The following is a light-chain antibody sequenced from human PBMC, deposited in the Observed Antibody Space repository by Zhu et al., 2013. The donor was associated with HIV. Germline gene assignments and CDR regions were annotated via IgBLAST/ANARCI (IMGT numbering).Light chain of an antibody. J-gene: IGLJ2*01. CDR2: EVT. CDR1: SSDVGGYNY. CDR3: CSYAGSSTLV. Sequence: QSALTQPASVSGSPGQSITISCTGTSSDVGGYNYVSWYQQHPGKAPKLILYEVTKRPSGISNRFSGSKSGNTASLTVSGLQAEDEADYYCCSYAGSSTLVFGGGTKLTVL. V-gene: IGLV2-23*02.